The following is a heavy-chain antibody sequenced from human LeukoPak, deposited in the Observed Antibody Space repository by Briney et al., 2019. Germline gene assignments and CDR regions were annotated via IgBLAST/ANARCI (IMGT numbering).Heavy chain of an antibody. J-gene: IGHJ4*02. V-gene: IGHV3-33*08. CDR1: GFIFSNYA. Sequence: PGGSLRLSCAASGFIFSNYAMHWVRQAPGKGLEWVAVIWYGGSNKHYADSVKGRFTISRDNSKNTLYLEMNSLRAEDTAVYYCARGAPIRFDYWGQGTLVTVSS. CDR2: IWYGGSNK. CDR3: ARGAPIRFDY.